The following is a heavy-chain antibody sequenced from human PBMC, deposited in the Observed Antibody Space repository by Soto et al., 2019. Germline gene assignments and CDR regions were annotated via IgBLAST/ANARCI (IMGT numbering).Heavy chain of an antibody. CDR3: AGMPYTSRRSFHP. J-gene: IGHJ5*02. CDR1: GDSYSSSTYS. V-gene: IGHV4-30-2*01. CDR2: IYQSGVT. Sequence: SETLSLTCNMSGDSYSSSTYSWSWIRQPPGKALQWIGFIYQSGVTSYNPSLASRVSISLDRSNNQCSLKLKSVTAADTAVYFCAGMPYTSRRSFHPCGPGTLLTGS. D-gene: IGHD2-2*01.